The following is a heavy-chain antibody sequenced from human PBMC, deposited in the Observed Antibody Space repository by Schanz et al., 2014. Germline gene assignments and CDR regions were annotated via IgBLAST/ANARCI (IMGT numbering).Heavy chain of an antibody. J-gene: IGHJ6*02. Sequence: QVQLVESGGGVVQPGRSLRLSCAASGFIFSSYGMHWVRQAPGKGLEWVAAMSYDGSIKYYGDSVKGRFTISRENAKNSLYLQMNSLSADDTAVFYCAKGMGYCSGGTCYDYYYYGLDVWGQGTTXTVSS. CDR1: GFIFSSYG. CDR3: AKGMGYCSGGTCYDYYYYGLDV. V-gene: IGHV3-33*06. CDR2: MSYDGSIK. D-gene: IGHD2-15*01.